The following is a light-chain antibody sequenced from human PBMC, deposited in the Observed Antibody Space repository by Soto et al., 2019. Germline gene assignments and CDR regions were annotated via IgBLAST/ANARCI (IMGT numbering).Light chain of an antibody. CDR3: QQYSTSVTWT. CDR2: GAS. V-gene: IGKV3-20*01. J-gene: IGKJ1*01. Sequence: EIVLTQSPGTLSLSPGERATLSCRASQSVASRYLAWYQHKPGQAPRLLIYGASNRATGIPDRFSGSGSGIDFTITSSRLEPEDFAVYYCQQYSTSVTWTFGKGTKVEIK. CDR1: QSVASRY.